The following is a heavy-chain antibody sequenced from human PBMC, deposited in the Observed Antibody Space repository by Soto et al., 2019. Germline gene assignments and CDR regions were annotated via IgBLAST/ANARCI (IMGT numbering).Heavy chain of an antibody. CDR1: GDSRMGRTYW. CDR3: ARDGARAYGLGWLGP. J-gene: IGHJ5*02. CDR2: VYHSGST. D-gene: IGHD2-21*01. Sequence: PSETLSLTCAVSGDSRMGRTYWWGWVRRYPRKGLEWIGYVYHSGSTNYNPSLKSRVTISVDTSKNQLSLELTNVTAADTAVYYCARDGARAYGLGWLGPWGQGILVTVSS. V-gene: IGHV4-31*11.